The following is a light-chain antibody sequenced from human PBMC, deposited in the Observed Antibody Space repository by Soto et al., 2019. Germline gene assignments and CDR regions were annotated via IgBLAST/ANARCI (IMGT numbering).Light chain of an antibody. J-gene: IGKJ1*01. V-gene: IGKV1-6*01. Sequence: AIHMTPSPSSLSASVVDRVTITCRASQGIRNDLGWYQQKPGKAPKLLIYAASSLQSGVPSRFSGSGSGTDFTLTISSLQPEDFATYYCLQDYNYPWTFGQGTKVDIK. CDR1: QGIRND. CDR2: AAS. CDR3: LQDYNYPWT.